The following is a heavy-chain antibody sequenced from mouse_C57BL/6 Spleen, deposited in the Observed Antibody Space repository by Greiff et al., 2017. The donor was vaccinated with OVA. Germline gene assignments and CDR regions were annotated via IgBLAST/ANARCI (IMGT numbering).Heavy chain of an antibody. Sequence: QVQLKESGAELVRPGASVKLSCKASGYTFTDYYINWVKQRPGQGLEWIARIYPGSGNTYYNEKFKGKATLTAEKSSSTAYMQLSSLTSEDSAVYFCARGGYGSSDYFDYWGQGTTLTVSS. V-gene: IGHV1-76*01. CDR2: IYPGSGNT. J-gene: IGHJ2*01. D-gene: IGHD1-1*01. CDR1: GYTFTDYY. CDR3: ARGGYGSSDYFDY.